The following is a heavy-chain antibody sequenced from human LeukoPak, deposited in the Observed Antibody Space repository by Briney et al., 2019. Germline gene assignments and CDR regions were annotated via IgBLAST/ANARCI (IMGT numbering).Heavy chain of an antibody. Sequence: PGGSLRLSCAASGFTFSSYSMNWVRQAPGMGLEWVSSISSSSSYIYYADSVKGRFTISRDNAKNSLYLQMDSLRAEDTAVYYCATLRPVDIAMAYYFDYWGQGTLVTVSS. D-gene: IGHD5-18*01. CDR2: ISSSSSYI. V-gene: IGHV3-21*01. CDR1: GFTFSSYS. CDR3: ATLRPVDIAMAYYFDY. J-gene: IGHJ4*02.